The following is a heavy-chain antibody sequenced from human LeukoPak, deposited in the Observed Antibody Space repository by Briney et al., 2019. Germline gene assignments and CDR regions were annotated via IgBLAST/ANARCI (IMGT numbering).Heavy chain of an antibody. J-gene: IGHJ3*02. CDR3: ARLRPVAGYDAFDI. CDR2: IYDSGST. D-gene: IGHD6-19*01. CDR1: GGSISSYY. Sequence: SPSETLSLTCSVSGGSISSYYWSWIRQPPGKGLEWIGYIYDSGSTNYNPSLKSRVTMSVDTSKNQFSLKLTSVTAADTAVYYCARLRPVAGYDAFDIWGHGTMVTVSS. V-gene: IGHV4-59*08.